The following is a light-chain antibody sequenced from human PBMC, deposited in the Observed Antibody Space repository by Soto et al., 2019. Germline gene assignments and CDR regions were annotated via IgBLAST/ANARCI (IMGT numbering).Light chain of an antibody. CDR2: DAS. J-gene: IGKJ1*01. Sequence: EIVLTQSPGTLSLSPGERATLSCRASQSVSNNYLAWYQQKPGLAPRLLIYDASSRATGIPDRFSGSGSGTDFTLTISRLEPEDFAVYYCQQYGSSGTFGQGTKV. CDR1: QSVSNNY. V-gene: IGKV3D-20*01. CDR3: QQYGSSGT.